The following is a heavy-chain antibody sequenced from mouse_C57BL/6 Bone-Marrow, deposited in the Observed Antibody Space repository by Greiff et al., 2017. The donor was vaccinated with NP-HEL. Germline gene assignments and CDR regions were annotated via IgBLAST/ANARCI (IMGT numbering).Heavy chain of an antibody. CDR3: ASGSRDYFDY. V-gene: IGHV5-17*01. Sequence: EVMLVESGGGLVKPGGSLKLSCAASGFTFSDYEMHWVRQAPEKGLEWVAYISSGSSTIYYAYTVKGRFTITRDNTKNTLFQQKTSLRSEDTTMYYCASGSRDYFDYWGQGTTLTVSS. CDR2: ISSGSSTI. J-gene: IGHJ2*01. CDR1: GFTFSDYE.